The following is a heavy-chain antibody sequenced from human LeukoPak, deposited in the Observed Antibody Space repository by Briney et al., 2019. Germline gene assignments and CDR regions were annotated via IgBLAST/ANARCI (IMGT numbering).Heavy chain of an antibody. J-gene: IGHJ4*02. Sequence: GGSLRLSCAASGFTFSSNAMSWVRQAPGKGLEWVSAISGRGGSTHYADPVKRRYTIPRDNSKNTLYLKMNSQRPEDTPVYYCAKEVIDHFDYWGQATLPTVPS. CDR1: GFTFSSNA. V-gene: IGHV3-23*01. D-gene: IGHD2/OR15-2a*01. CDR3: AKEVIDHFDY. CDR2: ISGRGGST.